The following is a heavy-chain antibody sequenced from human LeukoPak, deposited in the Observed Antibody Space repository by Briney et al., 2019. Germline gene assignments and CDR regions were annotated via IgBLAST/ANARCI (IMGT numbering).Heavy chain of an antibody. CDR1: GFTFSSYG. CDR2: IWYDGSNK. Sequence: QPGRSLRLSCAASGFTFSSYGMHWVRQAPGKGLEWVAVIWYDGSNKYYADSVKGRFTISGDNSKNTLYLQMNSLRAEDTAVYYCARDVRRYYDSSGYSYYYYYYGMDVWGQGTTVTVSS. J-gene: IGHJ6*02. D-gene: IGHD3-22*01. CDR3: ARDVRRYYDSSGYSYYYYYYGMDV. V-gene: IGHV3-33*01.